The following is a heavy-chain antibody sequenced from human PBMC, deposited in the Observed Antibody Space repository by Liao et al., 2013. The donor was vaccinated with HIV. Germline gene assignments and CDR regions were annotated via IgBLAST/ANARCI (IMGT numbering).Heavy chain of an antibody. D-gene: IGHD4-17*01. V-gene: IGHV4-30-2*01. Sequence: LEWIGYIYHSGSTYYNPSLKSRVTISIDRSKNQFSLKLSSVTAADTAVYYCARGLRRIDYWGQGTLVTVSS. CDR2: IYHSGST. J-gene: IGHJ4*02. CDR3: ARGLRRIDY.